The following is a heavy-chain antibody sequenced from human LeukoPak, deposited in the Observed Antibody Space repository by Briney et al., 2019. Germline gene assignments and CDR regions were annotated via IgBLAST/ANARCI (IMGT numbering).Heavy chain of an antibody. D-gene: IGHD6-19*01. J-gene: IGHJ4*02. CDR1: GFTFGSYK. CDR3: ARAPTFSGWFDY. Sequence: GGSLRFSCEAPGFTFGSYKMNGVRQAPGKGLDGVSSISSSSSYIYYADSVKGRFTISRDNAKNSLYLQMNSLRVEDTAVYYCARAPTFSGWFDYWGQGTLVTVSS. V-gene: IGHV3-21*01. CDR2: ISSSSSYI.